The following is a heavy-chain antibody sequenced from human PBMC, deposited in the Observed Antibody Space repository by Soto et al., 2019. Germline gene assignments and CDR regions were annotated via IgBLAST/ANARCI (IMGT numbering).Heavy chain of an antibody. CDR1: GGTFSSYA. J-gene: IGHJ6*02. Sequence: QVQLVQSGAEVKKPGSSVKVSCKASGGTFSSYAISWVRQAPGQGLEWMGGIIPIFGTANYAQKFQGRATITADKSTSTAYMELSSLRSEDTAVYYCARSRTEPVVPAGYYYYGMDVWGQGTTVTVSS. D-gene: IGHD2-2*01. CDR3: ARSRTEPVVPAGYYYYGMDV. V-gene: IGHV1-69*06. CDR2: IIPIFGTA.